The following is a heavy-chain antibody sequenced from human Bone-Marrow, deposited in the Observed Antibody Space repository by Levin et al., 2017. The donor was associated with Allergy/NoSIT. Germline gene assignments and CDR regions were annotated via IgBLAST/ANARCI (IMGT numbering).Heavy chain of an antibody. V-gene: IGHV4-39*07. CDR2: IHYRGST. CDR1: GASISGSTHY. CDR3: AGDTSTLYGHFDY. J-gene: IGHJ4*02. D-gene: IGHD2-8*01. Sequence: PGGSLRLSCTVSGASISGSTHYWGWIRQPPGKGLEWIGNIHYRGSTYYSPSLKSRVAISVDTSKNEFSLRLSSVTAADTAVYYCAGDTSTLYGHFDYWGQGSPVSVSS.